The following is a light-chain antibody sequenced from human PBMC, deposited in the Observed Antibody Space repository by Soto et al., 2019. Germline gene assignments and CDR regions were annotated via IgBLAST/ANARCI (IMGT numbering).Light chain of an antibody. J-gene: IGKJ1*01. CDR3: QQYNSYWT. CDR1: RSISNW. CDR2: DAS. Sequence: DIQMTQSPSTLSASVGDRVTIAFRASRSISNWLAWYQQQPGKAPKLLIYDASSLESGVPSRFSGSGSGTEFTLTITSLQPDDFATYYCQQYNSYWTFGQGTKVDI. V-gene: IGKV1-5*01.